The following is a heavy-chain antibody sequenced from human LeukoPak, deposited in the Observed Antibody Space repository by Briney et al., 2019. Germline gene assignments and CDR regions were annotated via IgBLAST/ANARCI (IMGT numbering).Heavy chain of an antibody. D-gene: IGHD3-10*01. Sequence: PGGSLRLSCAASGFTFSSYWMSWVRQAPGKGLEWVANIKQDGSEKYYVDSVKGRFTLSRDNAKNSLYLKMNSLRAEDTAVYYCARSEYYGSGSYYTYPDYWGQGTLVTVSS. CDR2: IKQDGSEK. J-gene: IGHJ4*02. CDR1: GFTFSSYW. V-gene: IGHV3-7*01. CDR3: ARSEYYGSGSYYTYPDY.